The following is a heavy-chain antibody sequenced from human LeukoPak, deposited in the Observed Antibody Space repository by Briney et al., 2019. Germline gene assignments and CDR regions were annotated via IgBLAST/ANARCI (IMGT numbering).Heavy chain of an antibody. Sequence: SGPALVKPPQTLTLTCTFSGFSLSTHGMRVSWIRQPPGEALEWLARIDWDDDKFYSTSLKTRLTISKDTSKNQVVLTMTNMDPVDTATYYCARTLTGTTFDYWGQGTLVTVSS. CDR2: IDWDDDK. CDR3: ARTLTGTTFDY. J-gene: IGHJ4*02. V-gene: IGHV2-70*04. D-gene: IGHD1-20*01. CDR1: GFSLSTHGMR.